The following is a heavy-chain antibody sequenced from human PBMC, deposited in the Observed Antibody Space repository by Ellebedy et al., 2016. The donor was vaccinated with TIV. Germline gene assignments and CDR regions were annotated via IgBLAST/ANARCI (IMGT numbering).Heavy chain of an antibody. Sequence: GGSLRLXXAASGFTFRNHWMYWVRRAPGKGLVGVSGIDNDGTNTISADSVKGRFTISRDNAKSTLYLQMDSLRAEDTAVYYCAREVPASGYALDYWGQGTLVTVSS. V-gene: IGHV3-74*01. J-gene: IGHJ4*02. CDR3: AREVPASGYALDY. CDR2: IDNDGTNT. D-gene: IGHD2-2*01. CDR1: GFTFRNHW.